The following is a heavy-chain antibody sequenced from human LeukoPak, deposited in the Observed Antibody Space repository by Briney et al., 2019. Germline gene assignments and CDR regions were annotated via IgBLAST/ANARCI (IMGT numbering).Heavy chain of an antibody. Sequence: GGSLRLSCAASGFTFSSHSMNWVRQAPGKGLEWVSSISSSSSYIYYADSVKGRFTISRDNAKNSLYLQMNSLRAEDTAVYYCARAPVSLMALGYYYYMDVWGKGTTVTVSS. D-gene: IGHD3-10*01. CDR2: ISSSSSYI. J-gene: IGHJ6*03. V-gene: IGHV3-21*01. CDR3: ARAPVSLMALGYYYYMDV. CDR1: GFTFSSHS.